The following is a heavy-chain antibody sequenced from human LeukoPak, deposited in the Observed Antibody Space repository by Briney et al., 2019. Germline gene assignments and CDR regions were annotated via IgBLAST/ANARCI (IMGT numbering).Heavy chain of an antibody. D-gene: IGHD6-13*01. CDR2: ISGSNT. CDR1: GFTFSSHD. Sequence: GGSLRLSCAASGFTFSSHDMSWVRQAPGKGLQWVSSISGSNTYYVDSVKGRFTISRDNSKNMLYLQMNSLRAEDTAVYYCGKDLSPRIAAAWFDPWGQGTLVTVSS. CDR3: GKDLSPRIAAAWFDP. J-gene: IGHJ5*02. V-gene: IGHV3-23*01.